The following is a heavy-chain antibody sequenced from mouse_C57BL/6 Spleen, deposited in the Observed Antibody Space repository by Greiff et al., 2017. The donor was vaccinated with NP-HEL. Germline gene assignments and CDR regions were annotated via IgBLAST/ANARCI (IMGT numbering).Heavy chain of an antibody. J-gene: IGHJ3*01. CDR3: ARETAQGGFAD. D-gene: IGHD3-2*02. CDR1: GFTFSDYY. CDR2: INYDGSST. V-gene: IGHV5-16*01. Sequence: EVHLVESAGGLVQPGRSMKLSCTASGFTFSDYYMAWVRQVPEKGLDWVANINYDGSSTYYLDSLKSRFIISRDNAKNILYLQMSSLKSEDTATYYCARETAQGGFADWGQGTLVTVSA.